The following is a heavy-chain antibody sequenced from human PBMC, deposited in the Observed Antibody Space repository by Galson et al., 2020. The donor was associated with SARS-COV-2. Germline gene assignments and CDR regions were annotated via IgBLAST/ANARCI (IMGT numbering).Heavy chain of an antibody. CDR2: MNPNTGNT. D-gene: IGHD6-25*01. CDR1: GYTFTTVD. J-gene: IGHJ4*02. CDR3: ARGFWQRADY. Sequence: ASVKVSCTASGYTFTTVDINWVRQATGQGLEWMGWMNPNTGNTGYAQKFQGRVMMTRNISITTAYMELSSLTSEDTAVYYCARGFWQRADYWGQGTLVTVSS. V-gene: IGHV1-8*01.